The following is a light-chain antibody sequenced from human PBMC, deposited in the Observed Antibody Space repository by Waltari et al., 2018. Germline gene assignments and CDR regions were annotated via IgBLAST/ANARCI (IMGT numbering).Light chain of an antibody. CDR1: QSVGSSS. J-gene: IGKJ1*01. CDR2: RAS. V-gene: IGKV3-20*01. CDR3: QQHGTLPAT. Sequence: EIVLTQSPGTASLSPGERVTLSCSASQSVGSSSLAWYQQKPGQAPRLVIYRASRRATCIPDRFSGSGSGTDFSLTISRLEPEDFAVYYCQQHGTLPATFGQGTKVEIK.